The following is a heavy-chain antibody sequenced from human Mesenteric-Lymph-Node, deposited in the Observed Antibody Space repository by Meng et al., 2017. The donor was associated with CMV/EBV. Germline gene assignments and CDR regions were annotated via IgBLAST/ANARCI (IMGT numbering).Heavy chain of an antibody. CDR2: ISGSGGST. V-gene: IGHV3-23*01. D-gene: IGHD2-2*01. CDR1: GFTFSNAW. J-gene: IGHJ6*02. Sequence: GESLKISCAASGFTFSNAWMNWVRQAPGKGLEWVSAISGSGGSTYYADSVKGRFTISRDNSKNTLYLQMNSLRAEDTAVYYCAKGRLVVPAASMFYYGMDVWGQGTTVTVSS. CDR3: AKGRLVVPAASMFYYGMDV.